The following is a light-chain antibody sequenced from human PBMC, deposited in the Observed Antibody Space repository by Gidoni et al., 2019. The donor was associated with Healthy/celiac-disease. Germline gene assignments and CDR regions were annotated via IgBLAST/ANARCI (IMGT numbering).Light chain of an antibody. CDR1: QRVSSSY. V-gene: IGKV3-20*01. J-gene: IGKJ1*01. Sequence: EIVLTQSPGTLSLSPGERATLSCRASQRVSSSYLAWYQQKPGQAPRLLISGASSRATGIPDRFSGSGSGTDFTLTISRLEPEDFAVYYCQQYGSSPRTFXXXTKVEIK. CDR3: QQYGSSPRT. CDR2: GAS.